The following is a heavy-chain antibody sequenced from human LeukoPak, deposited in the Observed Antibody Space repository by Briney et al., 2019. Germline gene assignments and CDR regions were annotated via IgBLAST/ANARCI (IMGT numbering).Heavy chain of an antibody. CDR2: IYYSGST. CDR3: ARPEPSCGSCFNWFDP. CDR1: GGSISSYY. V-gene: IGHV4-59*01. D-gene: IGHD2-15*01. Sequence: SETLSLTCTVSGGSISSYYWSWIRQPPGKGLEWIGYIYYSGSTNYNPSLKSRVTISVDTSKNQFSLKLSSVTAADTAVYYCARPEPSCGSCFNWFDPWGQGTLVTVSS. J-gene: IGHJ5*02.